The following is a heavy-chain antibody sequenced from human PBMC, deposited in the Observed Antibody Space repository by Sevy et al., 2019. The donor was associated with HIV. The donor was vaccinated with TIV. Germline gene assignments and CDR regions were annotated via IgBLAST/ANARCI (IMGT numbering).Heavy chain of an antibody. CDR2: IIPIFGTT. Sequence: ASVKVSCKASGGTFSNYALSWVRQAPGQGLEWMGGIIPIFGTTNLAQTFQGRVTITADHSRSSAYMELSSLRAADTAVYYCARTPLLTIPGTTDVSFDNWGQGTLVTVSS. CDR1: GGTFSNYA. V-gene: IGHV1-69*13. J-gene: IGHJ4*02. CDR3: ARTPLLTIPGTTDVSFDN. D-gene: IGHD1-7*01.